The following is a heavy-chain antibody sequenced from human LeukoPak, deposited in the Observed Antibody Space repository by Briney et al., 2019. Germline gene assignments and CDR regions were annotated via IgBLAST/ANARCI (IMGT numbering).Heavy chain of an antibody. CDR1: GFTFSSYG. Sequence: GGSLRLSCAASGFTFSSYGMHWVRQAPGKGLEWVAVIWYDGSNKYYADSVKGRFTISRDNSKNTLYLQMNSLRAEDTAVYYCAKGTRHGLDSSGYYFDCWGQGTLVTVSS. CDR3: AKGTRHGLDSSGYYFDC. J-gene: IGHJ4*02. D-gene: IGHD3-22*01. V-gene: IGHV3-33*06. CDR2: IWYDGSNK.